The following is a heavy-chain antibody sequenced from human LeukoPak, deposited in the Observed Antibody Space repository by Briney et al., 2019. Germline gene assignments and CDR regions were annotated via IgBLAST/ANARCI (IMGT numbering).Heavy chain of an antibody. CDR2: IYYSGST. CDR1: GGSISSSSYY. D-gene: IGHD3-22*01. J-gene: IGHJ4*02. Sequence: PSETLSLTCTVSGGSISSSSYYWGWIRQPPGKGLEWIGSIYYSGSTYYNPSLKSRVTISVDTSKNQFSLKLSSVTAADTAVYYCARATYYYDGSGYSDYYFDYWGQGTLVTVSS. V-gene: IGHV4-39*01. CDR3: ARATYYYDGSGYSDYYFDY.